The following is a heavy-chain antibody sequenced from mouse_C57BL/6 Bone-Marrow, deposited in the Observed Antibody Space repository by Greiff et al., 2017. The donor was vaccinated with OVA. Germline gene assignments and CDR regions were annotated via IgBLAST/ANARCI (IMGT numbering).Heavy chain of an antibody. D-gene: IGHD1-1*01. CDR3: ARSLRWSSFDY. J-gene: IGHJ2*01. CDR2: ISNGGGST. CDR1: GFTFSDYY. Sequence: EVQGVESGGGLVQPGGSLKLSCAASGFTFSDYYMYWVRQTPEKRLEWVAYISNGGGSTYYPDTVKGRFTISRDNAKNTLYLQMSRLKSEDTAMYYCARSLRWSSFDYWGQGTTLTVSS. V-gene: IGHV5-12*01.